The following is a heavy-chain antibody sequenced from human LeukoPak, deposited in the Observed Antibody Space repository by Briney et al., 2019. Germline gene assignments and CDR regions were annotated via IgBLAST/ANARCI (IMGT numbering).Heavy chain of an antibody. J-gene: IGHJ3*02. CDR1: GFTFSSYW. D-gene: IGHD3-9*01. Sequence: GGSLRLSCAASGFTFSSYWMHWVRQAPGKGLVWVSRINSDGSSTSYADSVKGRFTISRDNAKNTLYLQMNSLRAEDTAVYYCARKSEYYDILTGYFSAAFDIWGQGTMVTVSS. CDR3: ARKSEYYDILTGYFSAAFDI. CDR2: INSDGSST. V-gene: IGHV3-74*01.